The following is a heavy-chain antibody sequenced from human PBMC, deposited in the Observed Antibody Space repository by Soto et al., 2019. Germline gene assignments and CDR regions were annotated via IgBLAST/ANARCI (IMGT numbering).Heavy chain of an antibody. Sequence: EVQLLQSGGGLVQPGGSLRLSCAASGFTFTSYSMTWVRQTPGKGLEWVAAVNPGGYSTYYADSVKGRFTISRDNSNKTRDLQMNSLRAEDTAVYYCAKDLRAGSGYDFDYRDQATLVTVSS. CDR2: VNPGGYST. V-gene: IGHV3-23*01. D-gene: IGHD5-12*01. CDR1: GFTFTSYS. J-gene: IGHJ4*02. CDR3: AKDLRAGSGYDFDY.